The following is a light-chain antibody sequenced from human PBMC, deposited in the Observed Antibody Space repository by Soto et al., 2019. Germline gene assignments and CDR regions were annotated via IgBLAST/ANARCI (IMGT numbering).Light chain of an antibody. V-gene: IGKV3-11*01. CDR3: QHRMNWPLT. CDR1: QSVSSY. Sequence: EIVLTQSPSTLSLSPGERATLSCRPSQSVSSYLLWYQQKPGQAPRLLIYDASNRASGTPARFSGSGSETDFTLTISSLEPEDFAVYYCQHRMNWPLTFGQGTKVDIK. CDR2: DAS. J-gene: IGKJ1*01.